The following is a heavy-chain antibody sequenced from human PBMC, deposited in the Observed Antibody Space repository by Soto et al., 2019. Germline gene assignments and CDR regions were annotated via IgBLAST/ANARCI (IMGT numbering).Heavy chain of an antibody. CDR2: IIPIFGTA. Sequence: GASVKVSCKASGGTFSSYAISWVRQAPGQGLEWMGGIIPIFGTANYAQKFQGRVTITADESTSTAYMELSSLRSEDTAVYYCARESGWAGTWDYWGQGTLVTVSS. CDR3: ARESGWAGTWDY. D-gene: IGHD1-7*01. CDR1: GGTFSSYA. J-gene: IGHJ4*02. V-gene: IGHV1-69*13.